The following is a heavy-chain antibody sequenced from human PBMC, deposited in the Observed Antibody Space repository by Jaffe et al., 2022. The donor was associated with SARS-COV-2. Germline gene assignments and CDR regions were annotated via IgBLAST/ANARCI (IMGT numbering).Heavy chain of an antibody. CDR3: ARLSRSYNWNFHPWFDP. Sequence: QLQLQESGPGLVKPSETLSLTCTVSGGSISSSSYYWGWIRQPPGKGLEWIGSIYYSGSTYYNPSLKSRVTISVDTSKNQFSLKLSSVTAADTAVYYCARLSRSYNWNFHPWFDPWGQGTLVTVSS. CDR2: IYYSGST. J-gene: IGHJ5*02. D-gene: IGHD1-7*01. V-gene: IGHV4-39*01. CDR1: GGSISSSSYY.